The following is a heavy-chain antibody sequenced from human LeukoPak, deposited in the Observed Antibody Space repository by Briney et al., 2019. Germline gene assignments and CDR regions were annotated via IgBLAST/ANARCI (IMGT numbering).Heavy chain of an antibody. Sequence: GGSLRLSCSASGFTFSSFAMFWVRQAPGKGLEYVSGISSDGDRTNYADSVKARFTISRDNSKVTLYLQMTSLRPEDTAIYYCVKDPSGNYFYFDYWGQGTLVTVSS. J-gene: IGHJ4*02. CDR1: GFTFSSFA. CDR2: ISSDGDRT. V-gene: IGHV3-64D*09. CDR3: VKDPSGNYFYFDY. D-gene: IGHD1-26*01.